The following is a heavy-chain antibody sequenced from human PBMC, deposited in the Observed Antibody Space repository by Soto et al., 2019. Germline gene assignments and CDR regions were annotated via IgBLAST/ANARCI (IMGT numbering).Heavy chain of an antibody. CDR2: IYYSGST. V-gene: IGHV4-31*03. J-gene: IGHJ6*03. Sequence: SETLSLTCTVSGGSISSGGYYWSWIRQHPGKGLEWIGYIYYSGSTYYNPSLKSRVTISVDTSKNQFSLKLSSVTAADTAVYYCARGTYHRGFWEWLPAGHYYYMDVWGKGTTVTVSS. CDR3: ARGTYHRGFWEWLPAGHYYYMDV. CDR1: GGSISSGGYY. D-gene: IGHD3-3*01.